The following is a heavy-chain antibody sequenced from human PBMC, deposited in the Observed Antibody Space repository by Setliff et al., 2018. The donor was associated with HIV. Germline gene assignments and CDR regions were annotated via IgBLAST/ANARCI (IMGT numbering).Heavy chain of an antibody. CDR2: INPNGGGT. CDR3: ARVLAGLNWFDP. Sequence: ASVKVSCKASGYTFAGYYIHWVRQAPGQGLEWMGWINPNGGGTNYAQKFQGRVTMTRDTSISTAYMELSSLTSDDTAVYYCARVLAGLNWFDPWGQGTLVTVSS. J-gene: IGHJ5*02. V-gene: IGHV1-2*02. CDR1: GYTFAGYY. D-gene: IGHD2-15*01.